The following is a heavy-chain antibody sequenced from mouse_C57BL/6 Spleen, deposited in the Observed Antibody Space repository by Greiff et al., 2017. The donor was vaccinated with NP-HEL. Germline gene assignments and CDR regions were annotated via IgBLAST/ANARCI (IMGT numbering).Heavy chain of an antibody. V-gene: IGHV5-16*01. CDR1: GFTFSDYY. J-gene: IGHJ4*01. D-gene: IGHD2-2*01. CDR3: ARDGYGDYYAMDY. CDR2: INYDGSST. Sequence: EVQLVESEGGLVQPGSSMKLSCTASGFTFSDYYMAWVRQVPEKGLEWVANINYDGSSTYYLDSLKSRFIISRDNAKNILYLQMSSLKSEDTATYYCARDGYGDYYAMDYWGQGTSVTVSS.